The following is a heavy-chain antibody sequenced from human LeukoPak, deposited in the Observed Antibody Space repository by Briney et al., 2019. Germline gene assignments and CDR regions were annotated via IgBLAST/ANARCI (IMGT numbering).Heavy chain of an antibody. CDR2: ISYDGSNK. CDR3: ARDLGVYSGYDSFDY. D-gene: IGHD5-12*01. Sequence: GGSLRLSCAASGFTFSSYAMHWVRQAPGKGLEWVAVISYDGSNKYYADSVRGRFTISRDNAKNSLYLQMNSLRAEDTAVYYCARDLGVYSGYDSFDYWGQGTLVTVSS. J-gene: IGHJ4*02. CDR1: GFTFSSYA. V-gene: IGHV3-30-3*01.